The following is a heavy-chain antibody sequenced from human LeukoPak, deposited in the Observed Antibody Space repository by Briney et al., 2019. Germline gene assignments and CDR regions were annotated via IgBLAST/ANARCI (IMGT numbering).Heavy chain of an antibody. J-gene: IGHJ4*02. CDR2: ISFDSSYI. CDR1: GFTFSNYS. Sequence: GGSLRLSCAASGFTFSNYSMSWVRQAPGKGLEWVSSISFDSSYIYYADSVKGRFTNSRDNAKNSLYLQMNSLRAEDTAVYYCATFLFGDFWSGYYTPRFDYWGQGTLVTVSS. D-gene: IGHD3-3*01. CDR3: ATFLFGDFWSGYYTPRFDY. V-gene: IGHV3-21*01.